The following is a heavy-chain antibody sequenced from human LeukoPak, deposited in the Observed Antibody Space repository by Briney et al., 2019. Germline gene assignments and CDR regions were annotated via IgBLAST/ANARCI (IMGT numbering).Heavy chain of an antibody. V-gene: IGHV1-69*11. Sequence: SVKVSCKASGGTFSSYAISWVRQAPGQGLEWMGRIIPILGTANYAQKFQVRVTITTDESTSTAYMELSSLRSEDTAVYYCARGRYDSNYGNYWGQGTLVTVSS. CDR1: GGTFSSYA. CDR2: IIPILGTA. J-gene: IGHJ4*02. CDR3: ARGRYDSNYGNY. D-gene: IGHD4-11*01.